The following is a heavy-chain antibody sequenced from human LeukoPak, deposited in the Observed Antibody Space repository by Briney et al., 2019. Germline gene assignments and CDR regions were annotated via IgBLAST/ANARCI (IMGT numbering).Heavy chain of an antibody. CDR2: IKSKTDGGTT. CDR3: TTDQRYYDFWSGYYGYYGMDV. D-gene: IGHD3-3*01. CDR1: GFTFSNAW. J-gene: IGHJ6*02. Sequence: PGGSLRLFCAASGFTFSNAWMSWVRQAPGKGLEWVGRIKSKTDGGTTDYAAPVKGRSTISRDDSKNTLYLQMNSLKTEDTAVYYCTTDQRYYDFWSGYYGYYGMDVWGQGTTVTVSS. V-gene: IGHV3-15*01.